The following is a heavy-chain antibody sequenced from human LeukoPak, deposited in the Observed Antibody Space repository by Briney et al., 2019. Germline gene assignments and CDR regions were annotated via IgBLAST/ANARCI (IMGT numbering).Heavy chain of an antibody. CDR2: ISSSSSYI. V-gene: IGHV3-21*01. Sequence: PGGSLRLSCAASGFAFSTYDMHWVRQATGKGLEWVSSISSSSSYIYYADSVKGRFTISRDNAKNSLYLQMNSLRAEDTAVYYCARDSIGPQLWFGELLVNYYYYYYGMDVWGQGTTVTVSS. CDR1: GFAFSTYD. D-gene: IGHD3-10*01. J-gene: IGHJ6*02. CDR3: ARDSIGPQLWFGELLVNYYYYYYGMDV.